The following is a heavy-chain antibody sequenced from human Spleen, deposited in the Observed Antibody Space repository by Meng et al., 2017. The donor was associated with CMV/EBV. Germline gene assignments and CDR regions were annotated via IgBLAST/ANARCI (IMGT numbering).Heavy chain of an antibody. CDR3: ARDLEITVFGVVQSNDYGMDV. CDR2: ISSSSSHI. Sequence: GESLKISCAASGFTFSRYSMNWVRQAPGKGLEWVSSISSSSSHIYYADSLKGRLTTSRDNAKNSLYLQMNSLRAEDTAVYYCARDLEITVFGVVQSNDYGMDVWGQGTTVTVSS. V-gene: IGHV3-21*01. D-gene: IGHD3-3*01. CDR1: GFTFSRYS. J-gene: IGHJ6*02.